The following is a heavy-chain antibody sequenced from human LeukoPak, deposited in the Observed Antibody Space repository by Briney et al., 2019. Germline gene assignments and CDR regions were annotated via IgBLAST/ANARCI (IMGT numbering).Heavy chain of an antibody. CDR3: AWAYYYYYGMDV. CDR1: GYTFTSYY. V-gene: IGHV1-46*01. Sequence: ASVKVSCKASGYTFTSYYMHWVRQAPGQGLEWMGVINPSGGSTSYAQKFQGRVTMTRDTSTSTVYMELSSLRSEDTAVYYCAWAYYYYYGMDVWGQGTTVTVSS. J-gene: IGHJ6*02. CDR2: INPSGGST.